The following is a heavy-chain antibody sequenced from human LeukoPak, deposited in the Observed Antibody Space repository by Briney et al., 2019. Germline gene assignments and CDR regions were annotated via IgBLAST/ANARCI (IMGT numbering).Heavy chain of an antibody. CDR3: AKDRTIVGATPFDY. Sequence: GGPLRLSCAASGFTFSSYAMSWVRQAPGKGLGWVSAISGSGGSTYYADSVKGRFPIPRDNSKNTLYLQMNSLRAEDTAVYYCAKDRTIVGATPFDYWGQGTLVTVSS. CDR2: ISGSGGST. D-gene: IGHD1-26*01. J-gene: IGHJ4*02. CDR1: GFTFSSYA. V-gene: IGHV3-23*01.